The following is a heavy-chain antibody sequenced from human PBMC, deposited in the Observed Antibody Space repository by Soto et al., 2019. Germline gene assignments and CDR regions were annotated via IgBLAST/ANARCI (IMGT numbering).Heavy chain of an antibody. D-gene: IGHD2-15*01. CDR1: GFTFSNHW. V-gene: IGHV3-23*01. Sequence: GGSLRLSCAAAGFTFSNHWMHWVRQAPGKGLVWVSAISGSGGSTYYADSVKGRFTISRDNSKNTLYLQMNGLRAEDTAVYYCAKDGYCSGGSCASLMDVWGKGTTVTVSS. CDR2: ISGSGGST. J-gene: IGHJ6*03. CDR3: AKDGYCSGGSCASLMDV.